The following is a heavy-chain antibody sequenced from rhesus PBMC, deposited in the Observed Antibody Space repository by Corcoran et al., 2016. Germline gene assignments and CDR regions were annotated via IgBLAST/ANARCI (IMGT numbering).Heavy chain of an antibody. V-gene: IGHV4S10*01. D-gene: IGHD6-25*01. CDR2: IYGSSTST. CDR3: ARGSGSWKGDAFDF. Sequence: QVQLQESGPGVVKPLETLFPTCAVPGGSISDSYRWSWIRQPPGKGMECLRYIYGSSTSTNQNPSLKSRVTNSTDTSKNQFSLKLSSVTAADTAVCYCARGSGSWKGDAFDFWGRGLRVTVSS. J-gene: IGHJ3*01. CDR1: GGSISDSYR.